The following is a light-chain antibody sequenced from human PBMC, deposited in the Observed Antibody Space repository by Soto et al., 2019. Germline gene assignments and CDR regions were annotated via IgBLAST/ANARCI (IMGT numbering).Light chain of an antibody. J-gene: IGKJ1*01. CDR1: QSVSSY. Sequence: EIVLTQSPATLSLSPGERATLSCRASQSVSSYLAWYQQKPGQAPRLLIYDASNRATGIPARFSGSGSGTEFTLTISIPEPEDFAVYYCQPRSNWPQTFGQGTKVEIK. CDR2: DAS. CDR3: QPRSNWPQT. V-gene: IGKV3-11*01.